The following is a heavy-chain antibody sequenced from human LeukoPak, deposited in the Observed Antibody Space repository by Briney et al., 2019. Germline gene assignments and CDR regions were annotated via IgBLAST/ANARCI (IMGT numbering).Heavy chain of an antibody. J-gene: IGHJ5*02. Sequence: ASVKVSCKASGYTFTTYDINWVRQATGQGLEWMGWMNPNSGNTGYAQKFQGRVTMTRNASISTAYMELRSLRSEDTAVYYCARGPNKSDGGNSGSAWFDPWGQGTLVTVSS. CDR1: GYTFTTYD. CDR3: ARGPNKSDGGNSGSAWFDP. D-gene: IGHD4-23*01. V-gene: IGHV1-8*01. CDR2: MNPNSGNT.